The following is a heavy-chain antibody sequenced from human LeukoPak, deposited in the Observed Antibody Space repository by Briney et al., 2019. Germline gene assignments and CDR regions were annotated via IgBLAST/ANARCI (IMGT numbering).Heavy chain of an antibody. J-gene: IGHJ3*02. CDR1: GFTFSSYS. Sequence: PGRSLRLSCAASGFTFSSYSMNWVRQAPGKGLEWVSSISSSSSYIYYADSVKGRFTISRDNAKNSLYLQMNSLRAEDTAVYYCARDQSSGLSAFDIWGQGTMVTVSS. V-gene: IGHV3-21*01. D-gene: IGHD6-19*01. CDR3: ARDQSSGLSAFDI. CDR2: ISSSSSYI.